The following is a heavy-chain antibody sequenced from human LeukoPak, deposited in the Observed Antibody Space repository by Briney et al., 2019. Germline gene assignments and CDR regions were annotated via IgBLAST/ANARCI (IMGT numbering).Heavy chain of an antibody. CDR3: ARAVRDYDILTGYLWLNAFDI. D-gene: IGHD3-9*01. Sequence: GGSLRLSCAASGFTFSSYSMNWVRQAPGKGLEWVSSISSSSSYIYYADSVKGRFTISRDNAKNSLYLQMNSLRAEDTAVYYCARAVRDYDILTGYLWLNAFDIWGQGTMVTVSS. CDR1: GFTFSSYS. V-gene: IGHV3-21*01. CDR2: ISSSSSYI. J-gene: IGHJ3*02.